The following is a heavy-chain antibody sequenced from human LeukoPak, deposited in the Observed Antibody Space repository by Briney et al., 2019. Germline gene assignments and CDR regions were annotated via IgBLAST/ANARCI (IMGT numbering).Heavy chain of an antibody. Sequence: ASVKVSCTASGYTFTSYAMHWVRQAPGQRLEWMGWINAGNGNTKYSQKFQGRVTITRDTPASTAYMELSSLRSEDTAVYYCARSRITIFGVVILYFDYWGQGTLVTVSS. D-gene: IGHD3-3*01. CDR2: INAGNGNT. V-gene: IGHV1-3*01. CDR1: GYTFTSYA. CDR3: ARSRITIFGVVILYFDY. J-gene: IGHJ4*02.